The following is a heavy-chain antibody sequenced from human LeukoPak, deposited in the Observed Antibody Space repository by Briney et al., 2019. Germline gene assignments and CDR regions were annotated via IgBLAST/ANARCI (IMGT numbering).Heavy chain of an antibody. CDR3: ARGLYSSGWYPPHDY. CDR1: GFTFSDYY. D-gene: IGHD6-19*01. J-gene: IGHJ4*02. CDR2: ISSSGSTI. Sequence: MSGGSLRLSCAASGFTFSDYYMSWIRQAPGKGLEWVSYISSSGSTIYYADSVKGRFTISRDNAKNSLYLQMNSLRAEDTAVYYCARGLYSSGWYPPHDYWGQGTLVTVSS. V-gene: IGHV3-11*04.